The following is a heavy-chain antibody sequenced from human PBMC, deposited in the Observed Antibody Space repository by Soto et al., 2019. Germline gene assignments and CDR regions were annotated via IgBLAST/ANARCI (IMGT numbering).Heavy chain of an antibody. CDR1: GFTLSSYA. J-gene: IGHJ4*02. Sequence: PGGSLRLTCAASGFTLSSYAIHLVRTAPGKGLEWVTVISKGGSNLYFADSVKGRFTISRDNSKNTLYLQMNSLRSEDTAVYYCAREVEYTSAFGISSSFDYWGQGDLVTVSS. D-gene: IGHD6-19*01. V-gene: IGHV3-30-3*01. CDR2: ISKGGSNL. CDR3: AREVEYTSAFGISSSFDY.